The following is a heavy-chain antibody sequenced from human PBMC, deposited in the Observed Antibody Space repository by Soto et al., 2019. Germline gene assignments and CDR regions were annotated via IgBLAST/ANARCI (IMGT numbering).Heavy chain of an antibody. Sequence: PWGSLRLSCEASGFALVSYGIYFVGQAPFKWLEWVALISYDGSNEYYADSVKGRFTISRDNGKNTLSLQMNSLRAEDTAVYYCAKDRGFYGSGTHSTIDHWGQGTLVTVSS. CDR2: ISYDGSNE. CDR1: GFALVSYG. D-gene: IGHD3-10*01. CDR3: AKDRGFYGSGTHSTIDH. J-gene: IGHJ4*02. V-gene: IGHV3-30*18.